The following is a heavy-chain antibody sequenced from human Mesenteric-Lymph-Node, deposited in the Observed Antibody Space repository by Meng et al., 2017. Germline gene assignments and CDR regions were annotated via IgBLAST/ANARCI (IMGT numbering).Heavy chain of an antibody. CDR1: GYTFTGYY. CDR3: ARDRGGLRYYFDSSSAFDY. V-gene: IGHV1-2*06. Sequence: ASVKVSCKPSGYTFTGYYIHWVRQAPGQGLEWMGRINPNSGGTNYAQKFQGRVTMTRDTSISTAYMELRRLRSDDTAVYYCARDRGGLRYYFDSSSAFDYWGQGTLVTVSS. CDR2: INPNSGGT. J-gene: IGHJ4*02. D-gene: IGHD3-22*01.